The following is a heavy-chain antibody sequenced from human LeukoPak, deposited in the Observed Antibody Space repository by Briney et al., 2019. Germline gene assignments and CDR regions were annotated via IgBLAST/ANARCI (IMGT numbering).Heavy chain of an antibody. CDR3: ARVSKKVEWFGDAVINYYYYYYGMDV. V-gene: IGHV1-8*01. D-gene: IGHD3-10*01. Sequence: ASVKVSCKASGYTFTSYDINWVRQATGQGLEWMGWMNPNSGNTGYAQKFQGRVTMTRNTSISTAYMELSSLRSEDTAVYYCARVSKKVEWFGDAVINYYYYYYGMDVWGQGTTVTVSS. CDR1: GYTFTSYD. CDR2: MNPNSGNT. J-gene: IGHJ6*02.